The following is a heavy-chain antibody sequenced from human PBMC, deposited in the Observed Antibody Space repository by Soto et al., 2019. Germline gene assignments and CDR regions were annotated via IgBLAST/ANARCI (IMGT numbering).Heavy chain of an antibody. V-gene: IGHV5-10-1*01. D-gene: IGHD3-22*01. CDR1: GYSFTSYW. CDR3: ARHATHYYASSGYYGRSAFDI. J-gene: IGHJ3*02. CDR2: IDPSDSYT. Sequence: GESLKISCKGSGYSFTSYWISWVRQMPGKGLEWMGRIDPSDSYTNYSPSFQGHVTISADKSISTAYLQWSSLKASDTAMYYCARHATHYYASSGYYGRSAFDIWGQGTMVTVSS.